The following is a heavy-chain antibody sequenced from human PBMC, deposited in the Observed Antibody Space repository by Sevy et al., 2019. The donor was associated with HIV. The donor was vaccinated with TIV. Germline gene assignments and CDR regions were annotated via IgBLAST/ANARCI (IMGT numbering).Heavy chain of an antibody. Sequence: SETVSLTCNVSGGSITSLYWNWIRQPPGKGLEWIANIYYNGHINYNPSLKSRVTLSLDTSKNQFSLRLSSVTAADTAMYYCAGENAWGRGYSWGQGTLVTVSS. J-gene: IGHJ4*02. V-gene: IGHV4-59*08. D-gene: IGHD1-26*01. CDR2: IYYNGHI. CDR3: AGENAWGRGYS. CDR1: GGSITSLY.